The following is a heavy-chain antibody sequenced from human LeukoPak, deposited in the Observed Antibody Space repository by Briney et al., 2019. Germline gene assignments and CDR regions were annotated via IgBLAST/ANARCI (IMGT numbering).Heavy chain of an antibody. D-gene: IGHD5-12*01. V-gene: IGHV1-2*02. CDR2: INPNSGGT. Sequence: GASVKVSCKASGYTFTGYYMHWVRQAPGQGLEWVGWINPNSGGTNYAQKFQGRVTMTRDTSISTAYMELSRLRSDDTAVYYCARDNGGSGYDHFDYWGQGTLVTVSS. J-gene: IGHJ4*02. CDR3: ARDNGGSGYDHFDY. CDR1: GYTFTGYY.